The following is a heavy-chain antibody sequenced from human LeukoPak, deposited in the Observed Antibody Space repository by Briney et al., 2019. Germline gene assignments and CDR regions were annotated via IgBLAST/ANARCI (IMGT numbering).Heavy chain of an antibody. CDR1: GYTFTSYD. Sequence: ASVKVSCKASGYTFTSYDINWVRQATGQGREWMGWMNPNSGNTGYAQKFQGRVTMTRNTSISTAYMELSSLRSEDTAVYYCARVGPTDCSSTSCSSSFDYWGQGTLVTVSS. CDR3: ARVGPTDCSSTSCSSSFDY. V-gene: IGHV1-8*01. CDR2: MNPNSGNT. D-gene: IGHD2-2*01. J-gene: IGHJ4*02.